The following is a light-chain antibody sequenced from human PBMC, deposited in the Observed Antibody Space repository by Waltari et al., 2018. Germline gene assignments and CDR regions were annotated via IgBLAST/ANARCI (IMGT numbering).Light chain of an antibody. Sequence: QSALAQPASVSASPGQSITISCTGTSSDVGGYNYVSWYQQHPDKAPKLIISDVSDRPSGVSHRFSGSKSGNTASRTISGLQAEDEGDYYCSSYTSRSNFGVFGTGTKVTVL. CDR2: DVS. V-gene: IGLV2-14*03. CDR1: SSDVGGYNY. J-gene: IGLJ1*01. CDR3: SSYTSRSNFGV.